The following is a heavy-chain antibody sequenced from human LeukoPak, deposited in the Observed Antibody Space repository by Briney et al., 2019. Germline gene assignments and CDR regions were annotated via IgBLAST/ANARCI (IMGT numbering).Heavy chain of an antibody. CDR1: GYTFTGYY. V-gene: IGHV1-2*02. CDR2: INPNSGGT. D-gene: IGHD5-24*01. J-gene: IGHJ4*02. CDR3: ARAGRRGGYNPGAYFDY. Sequence: ASVKVSCKASGYTFTGYYMHWVRQAPGQGLEWMGWINPNSGGTNYAQKFQGRVTMTRDTSISTAYMELSRLRSDDTAVYHCARAGRRGGYNPGAYFDYWGQGTLVTVSS.